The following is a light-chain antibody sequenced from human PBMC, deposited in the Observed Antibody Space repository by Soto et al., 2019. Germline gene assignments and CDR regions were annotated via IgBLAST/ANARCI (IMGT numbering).Light chain of an antibody. CDR3: SSYTSSSTRV. V-gene: IGLV2-14*01. J-gene: IGLJ1*01. CDR1: SSDVGGYHH. Sequence: QSVLTQPASVSGSPGQSITISCTGTSSDVGGYHHVSWHQHHPGKAPKLMIYEVSNRPSGVSDRFSGSKSGDTASLTISGLRAEDEADYYCSSYTSSSTRVFGTGTKVTVL. CDR2: EVS.